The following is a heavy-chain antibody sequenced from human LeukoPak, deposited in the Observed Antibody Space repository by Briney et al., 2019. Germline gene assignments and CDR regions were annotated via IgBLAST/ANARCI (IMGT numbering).Heavy chain of an antibody. CDR2: INHSGST. CDR3: ARSPYYDFWSGYYFDY. V-gene: IGHV4-34*01. D-gene: IGHD3-3*01. Sequence: TSETLSLTCAVYGGSFSGYYWSWIRQPPGKGLEWIGEINHSGSTNYNPSLKSRVTISVDTSKNQFSLKLSSVTAADTAVYYCARSPYYDFWSGYYFDYWGQGTLVTVSS. J-gene: IGHJ4*02. CDR1: GGSFSGYY.